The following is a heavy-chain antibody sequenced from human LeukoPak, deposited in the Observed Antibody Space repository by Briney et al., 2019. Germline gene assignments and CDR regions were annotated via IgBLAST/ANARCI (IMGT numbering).Heavy chain of an antibody. D-gene: IGHD2-15*01. J-gene: IGHJ4*02. CDR1: GGTFSSYA. CDR3: ASAGYCSGGSCYSFDY. Sequence: ASVKVSCEASGGTFSSYAISWVRQAPGQGLEWMGGIIPIFGTANYAQMFQGRVTITTDESTSTAYMELSSLRSEDTAVYYCASAGYCSGGSCYSFDYWGQGTLVTVSS. V-gene: IGHV1-69*05. CDR2: IIPIFGTA.